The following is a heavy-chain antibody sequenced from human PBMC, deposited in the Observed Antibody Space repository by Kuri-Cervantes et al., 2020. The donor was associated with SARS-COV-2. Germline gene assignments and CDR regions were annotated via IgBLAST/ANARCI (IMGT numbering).Heavy chain of an antibody. J-gene: IGHJ6*03. CDR1: GFTVSSNY. CDR2: IYSGGST. CDR3: ARVGLRGYYYYMDV. Sequence: GESLKISCAASGFTVSSNYMSWVRQAPGKGLEWVSVIYSGGSTYYADSVKGRFTISRDNAKNSLYLQMNSLRAEDTAVYYCARVGLRGYYYYMDVWGKGTTVTVSS. D-gene: IGHD4-17*01. V-gene: IGHV3-66*01.